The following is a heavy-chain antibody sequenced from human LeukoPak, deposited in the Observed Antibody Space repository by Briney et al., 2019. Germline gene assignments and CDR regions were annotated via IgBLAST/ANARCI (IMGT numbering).Heavy chain of an antibody. V-gene: IGHV1-69*05. J-gene: IGHJ6*02. D-gene: IGHD6-13*01. CDR3: ARDHVAAAGISPLYYYYYGMDV. CDR2: IIPIFGTA. CDR1: GGTFSSYA. Sequence: SVKVSCKASGGTFSSYAISWVRQAPGQGLEWMGGIIPIFGTANYAQKFQGRVTMTRDTSTSTVYMELSSLRSEDTAVYYCARDHVAAAGISPLYYYYYGMDVWGQGTTVTVSS.